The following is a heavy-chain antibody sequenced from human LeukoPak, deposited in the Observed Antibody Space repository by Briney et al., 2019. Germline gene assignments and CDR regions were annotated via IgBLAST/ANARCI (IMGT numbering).Heavy chain of an antibody. CDR2: IYYSGST. D-gene: IGHD6-13*01. CDR3: ARGSATAGTRRYYYYYGMDV. V-gene: IGHV4-59*01. CDR1: GGSISSYY. Sequence: SETLSLTCTVSGGSISSYYWSWIRQPPGKGLEWIGYIYYSGSTNYNPSLKSRVTISVDTSKNQFSLKLSSVTAADTAVYYCARGSATAGTRRYYYYYGMDVWGQGTTVTVSS. J-gene: IGHJ6*02.